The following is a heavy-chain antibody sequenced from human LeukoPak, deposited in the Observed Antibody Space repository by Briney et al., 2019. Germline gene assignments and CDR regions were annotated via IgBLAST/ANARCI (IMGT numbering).Heavy chain of an antibody. D-gene: IGHD3-10*01. CDR3: ARRARLWFGVVGWFDP. Sequence: SETLSLTCAVYGGSFSGYYWSWIRQPPGKGLEWIEEINHSGSTNYNPSLKSRVTISVDTSKNQFSLKVNSVTAADTAVYYCARRARLWFGVVGWFDPWGQGTLVTVSS. J-gene: IGHJ5*02. CDR1: GGSFSGYY. V-gene: IGHV4-34*01. CDR2: INHSGST.